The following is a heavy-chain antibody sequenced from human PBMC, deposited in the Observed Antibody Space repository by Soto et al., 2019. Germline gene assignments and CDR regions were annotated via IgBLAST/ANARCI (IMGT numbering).Heavy chain of an antibody. J-gene: IGHJ5*02. D-gene: IGHD2-2*01. CDR2: INHSGST. CDR3: ARGGCSSTSCYSTERGWFDP. CDR1: GGSFSGYY. V-gene: IGHV4-34*01. Sequence: SETLSLTCAVYGGSFSGYYWSWIRQPPGKGLEWIGEINHSGSTNYNPSPKSRVTISVDTSKNQFSLKLSSVTAADTAVYYCARGGCSSTSCYSTERGWFDPWGQGTLVTVSS.